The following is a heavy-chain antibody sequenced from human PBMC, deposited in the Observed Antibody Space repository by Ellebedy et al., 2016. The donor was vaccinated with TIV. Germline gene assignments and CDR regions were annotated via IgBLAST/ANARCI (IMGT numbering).Heavy chain of an antibody. J-gene: IGHJ6*02. V-gene: IGHV5-51*01. D-gene: IGHD3-9*01. CDR2: IYPGDSDT. CDR3: ARHSPGTYYDILTGYYQIYGMDV. Sequence: GESLKISXKGSGYSFTSYWIGWVRQMPGKGLEWMGIIYPGDSDTRYSPSFQGQVTISADKSISTAYLQWSSLKASDTAMYYCARHSPGTYYDILTGYYQIYGMDVWGQGTTVTVSS. CDR1: GYSFTSYW.